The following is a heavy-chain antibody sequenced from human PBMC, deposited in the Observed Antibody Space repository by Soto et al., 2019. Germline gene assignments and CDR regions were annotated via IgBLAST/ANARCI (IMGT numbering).Heavy chain of an antibody. J-gene: IGHJ4*02. D-gene: IGHD3-22*01. V-gene: IGHV3-21*01. Sequence: PGGSLRLSCAASGFTFSSYSMNWVRQAPGKGLEWVSSISSSSSYIYYADSVKGRFTISRDNAKNSLYLQMNSLRAEDTAVYYCVRDRYYYDSSGYYYVDYWGQGTLVTVSS. CDR1: GFTFSSYS. CDR3: VRDRYYYDSSGYYYVDY. CDR2: ISSSSSYI.